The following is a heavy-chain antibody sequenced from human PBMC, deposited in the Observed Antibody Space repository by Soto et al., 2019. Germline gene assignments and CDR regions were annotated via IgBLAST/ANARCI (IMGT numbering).Heavy chain of an antibody. CDR1: GGFI. CDR3: ARTLPNRQLFDS. V-gene: IGHV4-59*01. D-gene: IGHD1-1*01. J-gene: IGHJ4*02. CDR2: IYNSGRY. Sequence: SETLSLTCTVSGGFIWGWIRQSPDKGLEWIGYIYNSGRYNYNPSLESRLTISIDTSKNQFSLRLASVTAADTAVYYCARTLPNRQLFDSWSQGTLVTAPQ.